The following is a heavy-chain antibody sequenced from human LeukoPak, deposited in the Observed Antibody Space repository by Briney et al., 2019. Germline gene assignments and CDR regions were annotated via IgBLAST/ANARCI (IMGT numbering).Heavy chain of an antibody. Sequence: GSVKVSCRASGYTFTSYYMHWVRQAPGQGLEWMGIINPSGGSTSYAQKFQGRVTMTRDMSTSTVYMELSSLRSEDTAVYYSATRSDDYDSSAYYHWGQGTLVTVSS. CDR3: ATRSDDYDSSAYYH. V-gene: IGHV1-46*01. CDR1: GYTFTSYY. D-gene: IGHD3-22*01. J-gene: IGHJ4*02. CDR2: INPSGGST.